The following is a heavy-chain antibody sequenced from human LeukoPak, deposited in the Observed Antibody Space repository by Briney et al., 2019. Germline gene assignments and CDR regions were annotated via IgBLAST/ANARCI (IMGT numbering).Heavy chain of an antibody. Sequence: GGSLRLSCAASGFTFSSYAKSWVRQAPGKGLEWVSGITGSGGTTHHADSVKGRFTISRDNSKNTLFLQMNSLRVEDTALYYCARAYGSSGYYQLPIDYWGQGTLVTVSS. V-gene: IGHV3-23*01. J-gene: IGHJ4*02. CDR2: ITGSGGTT. CDR3: ARAYGSSGYYQLPIDY. D-gene: IGHD3-22*01. CDR1: GFTFSSYA.